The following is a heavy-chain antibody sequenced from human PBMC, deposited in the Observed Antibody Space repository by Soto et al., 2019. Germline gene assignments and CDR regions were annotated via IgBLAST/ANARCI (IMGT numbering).Heavy chain of an antibody. CDR1: GFIFSDYA. CDR2: ISSDGVTK. CDR3: ARKWYGELGEGWFDP. D-gene: IGHD3-10*01. J-gene: IGHJ5*02. Sequence: GGSLRLSCAASGFIFSDYAMHWVRQPPGEGLEWVALISSDGVTKYYADSVKGRFTLSRDNSKNTLYLQMNSLRAEDTALYYCARKWYGELGEGWFDPWGQGTLVTVSS. V-gene: IGHV3-30-3*01.